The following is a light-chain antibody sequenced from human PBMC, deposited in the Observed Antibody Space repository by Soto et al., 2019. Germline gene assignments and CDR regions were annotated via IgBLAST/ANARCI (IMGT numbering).Light chain of an antibody. CDR1: SGDIGAYDY. CDR3: CSYAGSYTFYV. V-gene: IGLV2-11*01. J-gene: IGLJ1*01. CDR2: DVS. Sequence: SVLTQPRSVSWSPGQSVTISCTGSSGDIGAYDYVSWYQQHPGKAPRVVIHDVSKRPSGVPDRFSGSKSANTASLTISGLQAEDEADYYCCSYAGSYTFYVFGTGTKVTVL.